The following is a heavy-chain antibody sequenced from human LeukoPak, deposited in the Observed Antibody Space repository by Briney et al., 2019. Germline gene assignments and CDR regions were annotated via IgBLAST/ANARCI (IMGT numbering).Heavy chain of an antibody. J-gene: IGHJ4*02. CDR3: ASGGGWELPYNFDY. Sequence: SETLSLTCTVSGASLSRYYWSWIRQPPGKGLEWIGYIYYSGSSTYSPSLQSRVTISVDTSKNQFSLRLSSVNAADTAVYYCASGGGWELPYNFDYWGQGTLVTVSS. CDR2: IYYSGSS. D-gene: IGHD1-26*01. CDR1: GASLSRYY. V-gene: IGHV4-59*08.